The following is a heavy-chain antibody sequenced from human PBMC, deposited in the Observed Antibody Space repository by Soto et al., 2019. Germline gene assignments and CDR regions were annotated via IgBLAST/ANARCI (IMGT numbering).Heavy chain of an antibody. V-gene: IGHV1-69*13. Sequence: ASVKVSCKASGGTFSSYAISWVRQAPGQGLEWMGGIIPIFGTANYAQKFQGRVTITADESTSTAYMELSSLRSEDTAVYYCARDQMPEYYYGMDVWGQGTTVTVSS. J-gene: IGHJ6*02. CDR1: GGTFSSYA. CDR2: IIPIFGTA. CDR3: ARDQMPEYYYGMDV. D-gene: IGHD2-2*01.